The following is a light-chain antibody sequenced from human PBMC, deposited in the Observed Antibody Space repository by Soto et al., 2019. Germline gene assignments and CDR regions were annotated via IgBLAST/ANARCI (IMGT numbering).Light chain of an antibody. J-gene: IGLJ2*01. V-gene: IGLV2-8*01. CDR3: SSNAGNINLI. Sequence: QSALTQPPSASGSPGQSVTISCTGTSSDVGSSNYVSWYQQHPGKAPKLLIYEVSKRPSGVPDRFSGSKSGNTASLTVSGRQAEDEADYYCSSNAGNINLIFGGGTKVTVL. CDR2: EVS. CDR1: SSDVGSSNY.